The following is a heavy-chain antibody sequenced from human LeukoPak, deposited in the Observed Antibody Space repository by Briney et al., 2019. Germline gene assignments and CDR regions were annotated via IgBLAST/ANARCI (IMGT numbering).Heavy chain of an antibody. Sequence: PSETLSLTCAVYGGSFSGYYWNWIRQPPGKGLEWIGEINHSGSTNYNPSFKSRVTISVDTSKNQFSLNLSSVTAADTAVYYCAKGQPTVAARLFGYWGQGTLVTVSS. J-gene: IGHJ4*02. V-gene: IGHV4-34*01. CDR3: AKGQPTVAARLFGY. CDR2: INHSGST. CDR1: GGSFSGYY. D-gene: IGHD2-15*01.